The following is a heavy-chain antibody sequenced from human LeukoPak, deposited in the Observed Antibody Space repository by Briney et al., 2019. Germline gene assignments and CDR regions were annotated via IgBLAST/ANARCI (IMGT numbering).Heavy chain of an antibody. CDR2: IKQDGSEK. CDR1: GFTFSSYW. V-gene: IGHV3-7*01. D-gene: IGHD5/OR15-5a*01. J-gene: IGHJ4*02. CDR3: ARDNSVGGPVPGRVYYYFDY. Sequence: GGSLRLSCAASGFTFSSYWMSWVRQAPGKGLEWVANIKQDGSEKYYVDSVKGRFTISRDNAKNSLYLQMYSLRAEDTAVYYCARDNSVGGPVPGRVYYYFDYWGQGTLVTVSS.